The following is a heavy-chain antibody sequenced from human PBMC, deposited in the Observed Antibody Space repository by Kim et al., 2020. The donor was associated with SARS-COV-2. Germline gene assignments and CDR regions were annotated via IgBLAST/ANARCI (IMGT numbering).Heavy chain of an antibody. CDR3: ARAEWDSSGYYYLP. V-gene: IGHV4-59*08. Sequence: SETLSLTCTVSGGSISSYYWSWIRQPPGKGLEWIGYIYYSGSTNYNPSLKSRVTISVDTSKNQFSLKLSSVTAADTAVYYCARAEWDSSGYYYLPWGQGTLVTVSS. D-gene: IGHD3-22*01. J-gene: IGHJ5*02. CDR1: GGSISSYY. CDR2: IYYSGST.